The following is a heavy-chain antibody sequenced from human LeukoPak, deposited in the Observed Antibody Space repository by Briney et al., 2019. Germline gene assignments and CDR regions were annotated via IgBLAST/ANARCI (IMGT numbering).Heavy chain of an antibody. V-gene: IGHV5-51*01. J-gene: IGHJ4*02. D-gene: IGHD3-10*01. CDR2: IYPGDSDT. Sequence: GESLKISCKGSGYSFTSYWIGWVRQMPGKGLEWMGIIYPGDSDTRYSPSFQGQVTISADKSISTAYLQWSSLKASDTATYYCARRRVWFGELPDFDYWGQGTLVTVSS. CDR1: GYSFTSYW. CDR3: ARRRVWFGELPDFDY.